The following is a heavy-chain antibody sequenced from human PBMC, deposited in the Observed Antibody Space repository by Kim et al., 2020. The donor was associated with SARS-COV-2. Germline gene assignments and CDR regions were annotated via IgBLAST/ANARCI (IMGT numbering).Heavy chain of an antibody. V-gene: IGHV3-23*01. CDR3: AKDHQGSFDY. Sequence: GSTFYGDSVKGRFTISRDNSKNTLYLQMNSLRAEDTAVYYCAKDHQGSFDYWGQGSLVTVSS. J-gene: IGHJ4*02. CDR2: GST.